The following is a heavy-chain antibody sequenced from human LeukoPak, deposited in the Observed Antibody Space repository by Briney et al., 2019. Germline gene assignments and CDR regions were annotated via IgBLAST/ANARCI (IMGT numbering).Heavy chain of an antibody. CDR1: GDSISTYY. CDR3: ARDPDTYYYYMDV. V-gene: IGHV4-59*12. D-gene: IGHD3-9*01. Sequence: PSETLSLTCTVSGDSISTYYWIWIRQPPGKGLEWIGNIYYSGSTNYNPSLKSRVTISVDTSKNQFSLKLSSVTAADTAVYYCARDPDTYYYYMDVWGKGTTVTISS. CDR2: IYYSGST. J-gene: IGHJ6*03.